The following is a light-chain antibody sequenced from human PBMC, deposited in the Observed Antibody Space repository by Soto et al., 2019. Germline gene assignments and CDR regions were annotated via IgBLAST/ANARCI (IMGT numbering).Light chain of an antibody. Sequence: DIQMTQSPPSLSASVGDRVTITCRASQSISSYLNWYQQKPGSAPKLLIYAASSLQSGVPSRFSGSGSGTDFTLTISSLQPEDFATYYCLQSYSFPKTFGHGTKAVIK. J-gene: IGKJ1*01. CDR1: QSISSY. V-gene: IGKV1-39*01. CDR3: LQSYSFPKT. CDR2: AAS.